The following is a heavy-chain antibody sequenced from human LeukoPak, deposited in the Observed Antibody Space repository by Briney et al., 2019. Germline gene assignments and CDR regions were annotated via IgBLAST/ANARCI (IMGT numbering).Heavy chain of an antibody. J-gene: IGHJ4*02. CDR2: ISWNSGSI. Sequence: PGRSLRLSCAASGFTFDDYAMHWVRQAPGKGLEWVSGISWNSGSIGYADSVKGRFTISRDNAKNSLYLQMNSLRAEGTAVYYCARVTSGWYREYFDYWGQGTLVTVSS. CDR1: GFTFDDYA. V-gene: IGHV3-9*01. CDR3: ARVTSGWYREYFDY. D-gene: IGHD6-19*01.